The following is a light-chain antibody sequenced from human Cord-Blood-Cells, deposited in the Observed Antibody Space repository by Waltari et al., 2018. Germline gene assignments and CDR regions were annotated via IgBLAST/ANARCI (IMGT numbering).Light chain of an antibody. V-gene: IGLV1-44*01. Sequence: QSVLTQPPSASGTPGQRVTISCSGSSSNLGSNTVNWYQQLPGTAPKLLIYSNNQRPSGVPDRFSGSKSGTSASLAISGLQSEDEADYYCAAWDDSLNGPVWVFGGGTKLTVL. CDR1: SSNLGSNT. J-gene: IGLJ3*02. CDR2: SNN. CDR3: AAWDDSLNGPVWV.